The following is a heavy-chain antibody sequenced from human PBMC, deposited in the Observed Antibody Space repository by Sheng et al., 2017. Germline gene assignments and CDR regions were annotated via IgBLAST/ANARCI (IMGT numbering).Heavy chain of an antibody. J-gene: IGHJ4*02. V-gene: IGHV3-23*01. CDR3: AISVVIPSAKGGFDY. CDR1: GLTFGNYA. Sequence: EVQLLESGGDLVQPGGSLRLSCAASGLTFGNYAINWVRQAPGKGLEWVSAINGGSDNTYYADSVKGRFTFSRDSSKNTLYLQMNSLRAEDTAVYYCAISVVIPSAKGGFDYWGQGTLVT. CDR2: INGGSDNT. D-gene: IGHD2-2*01.